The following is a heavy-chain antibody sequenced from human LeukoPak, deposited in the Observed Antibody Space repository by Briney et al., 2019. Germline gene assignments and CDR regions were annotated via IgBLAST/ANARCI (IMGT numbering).Heavy chain of an antibody. CDR2: ISTSGGNT. J-gene: IGHJ3*02. D-gene: IGHD6-13*01. Sequence: GGSLRLSCAASGFTVSSNYMSWVRQAPGKGLEWVSLISTSGGNTYYADSVKGRFTISRDTPKNTLYLQMNSLRVEDTALYYCAKRLAAADTSSAFDIWGQGTMVTVSS. CDR1: GFTVSSNY. CDR3: AKRLAAADTSSAFDI. V-gene: IGHV3-23*01.